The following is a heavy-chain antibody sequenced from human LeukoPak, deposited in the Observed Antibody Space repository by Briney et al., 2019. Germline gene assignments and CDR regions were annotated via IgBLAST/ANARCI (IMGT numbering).Heavy chain of an antibody. D-gene: IGHD4/OR15-4a*01. Sequence: ASVTVSCTASAYTFTTYYMHWVRQAPGQGLEWMGIINPSGGSTSYAQKFQGRVTMTRDTSTSTVYMELSSLRSEETAVYYCARGLRDYFDYWGQGTLVTVSS. CDR3: ARGLRDYFDY. J-gene: IGHJ4*02. CDR1: AYTFTTYY. CDR2: INPSGGST. V-gene: IGHV1-46*01.